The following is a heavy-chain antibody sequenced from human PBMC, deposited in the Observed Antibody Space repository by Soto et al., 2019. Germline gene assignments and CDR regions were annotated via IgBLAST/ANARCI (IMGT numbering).Heavy chain of an antibody. Sequence: QVQLVESGGGVVQPGRSLRLSCAASGFTFSSYAMHWVRQAPGKGLEWVAVISYDGSNKYYADSVKGRFTISRDNSKNTLYLQMNSLRAEDTAVYYCARDGALGAVAGRDEVYNWFDHWGQGTLVTVSS. J-gene: IGHJ5*02. D-gene: IGHD6-19*01. CDR2: ISYDGSNK. CDR3: ARDGALGAVAGRDEVYNWFDH. V-gene: IGHV3-30-3*01. CDR1: GFTFSSYA.